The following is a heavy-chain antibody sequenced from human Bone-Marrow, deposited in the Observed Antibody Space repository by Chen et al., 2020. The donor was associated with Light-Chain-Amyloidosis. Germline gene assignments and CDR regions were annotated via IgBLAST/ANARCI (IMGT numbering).Heavy chain of an antibody. D-gene: IGHD1-26*01. CDR2: INNDGNNK. J-gene: IGHJ4*02. V-gene: IGHV3-33*01. CDR3: VRDVKWGVFDY. CDR1: GFTFTTYG. Sequence: QVQLVESGGGVVQPGRSRRPPGAASGFTFTTYGMHWVRQAPGKGLEWAAVINNDGNNKYYADSVKGRFTVSRDNSKNTVYLQMNSLRAEDTAVYYCVRDVKWGVFDYWGQGTLVTVSS.